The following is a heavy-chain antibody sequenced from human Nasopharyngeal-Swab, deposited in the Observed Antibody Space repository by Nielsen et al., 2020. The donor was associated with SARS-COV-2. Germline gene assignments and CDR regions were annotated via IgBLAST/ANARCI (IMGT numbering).Heavy chain of an antibody. CDR2: INPNSGGT. D-gene: IGHD3-10*01. J-gene: IGHJ2*01. CDR1: GYTFTGHY. V-gene: IGHV1-2*06. Sequence: ASVKVSCKASGYTFTGHYMHWLRQAPGQGLEWMGRINPNSGGTNYAQKFQGRVTMTRDTSISTAYMETSRLSSTETAVYYCERGVGSGSYYTYWYFDLWGRGTLVTVSS. CDR3: ERGVGSGSYYTYWYFDL.